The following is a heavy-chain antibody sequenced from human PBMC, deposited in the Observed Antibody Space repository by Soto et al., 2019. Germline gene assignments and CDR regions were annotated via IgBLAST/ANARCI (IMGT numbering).Heavy chain of an antibody. CDR3: ARDSYDYVWGSYRAPEGVDY. V-gene: IGHV1-18*01. CDR2: ISAYNGNT. D-gene: IGHD3-16*02. CDR1: GYTFTSYG. J-gene: IGHJ4*02. Sequence: QVQLVQSGAEVKKPGASVKVSCKASGYTFTSYGISWVRQAPGQGLEWMGWISAYNGNTNYAQKLQGRVTMTTDTSTSTPYRELRSLRADDTAVYYCARDSYDYVWGSYRAPEGVDYWGQGTLDTVSS.